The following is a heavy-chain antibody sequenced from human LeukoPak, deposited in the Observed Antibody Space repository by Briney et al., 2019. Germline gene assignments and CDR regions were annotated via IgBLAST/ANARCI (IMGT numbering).Heavy chain of an antibody. V-gene: IGHV4-34*01. D-gene: IGHD6-19*01. CDR3: ARGRSIAVAGTHSDY. Sequence: SSETLSLTCTVSGGSISSYYWSWIRQPPGKGLEWIGEINHSGSTNYNPSLKSRVTISVDTSKNQFSLKLSSVTAADTAVYYCARGRSIAVAGTHSDYWGQGTLVTVSS. J-gene: IGHJ4*02. CDR1: GGSISSYY. CDR2: INHSGST.